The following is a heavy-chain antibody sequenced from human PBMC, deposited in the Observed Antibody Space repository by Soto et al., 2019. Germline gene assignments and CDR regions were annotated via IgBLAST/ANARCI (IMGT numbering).Heavy chain of an antibody. CDR2: IDPSDSYT. Sequence: GESLKISCKGSGYSFTSYWISWVRQMPGKGLEWMGRIDPSDSYTNYSPSFQGHVTISADKSISTAYLQWSSLKASDTAMYYCARHCSSTSCYIHNWFDLWGQGTLVTVSS. V-gene: IGHV5-10-1*01. CDR3: ARHCSSTSCYIHNWFDL. D-gene: IGHD2-2*02. CDR1: GYSFTSYW. J-gene: IGHJ5*02.